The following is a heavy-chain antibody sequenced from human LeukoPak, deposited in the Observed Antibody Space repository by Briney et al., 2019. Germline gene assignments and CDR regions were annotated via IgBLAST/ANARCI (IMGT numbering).Heavy chain of an antibody. V-gene: IGHV4-34*01. CDR3: ARETVTGTTWGFDP. D-gene: IGHD1-14*01. CDR2: INHSGST. Sequence: PSETLSLTCAVYGGSFSGYYWSWTRQPPGKGLEWIGEINHSGSTNYNPSLKSRVTISVDTSKNQFSLKLSSVTAADTAVYYCARETVTGTTWGFDPWGQGTLVTVSS. J-gene: IGHJ5*02. CDR1: GGSFSGYY.